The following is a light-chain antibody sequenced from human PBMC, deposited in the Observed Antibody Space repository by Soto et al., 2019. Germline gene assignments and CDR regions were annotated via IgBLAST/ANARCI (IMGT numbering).Light chain of an antibody. CDR1: QDISHY. CDR3: LQHNSYPWT. Sequence: DIQVTKSPSAMSASVGDRVTITCRASQDISHYLAWFQQKPGKVPKRLIFAVSNLESGVPSRFRGSGSGTEFTLTITSLQPEDFATYYCLQHNSYPWTFGQGTKVEIK. V-gene: IGKV1-17*03. CDR2: AVS. J-gene: IGKJ1*01.